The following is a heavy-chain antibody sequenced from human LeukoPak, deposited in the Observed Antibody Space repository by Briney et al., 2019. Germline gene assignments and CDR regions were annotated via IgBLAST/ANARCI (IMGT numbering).Heavy chain of an antibody. V-gene: IGHV3-30*18. CDR3: AKEYLIWFGDFDAFDI. D-gene: IGHD3-10*01. CDR1: GFTFSTYG. J-gene: IGHJ3*02. Sequence: RAGRSLRLSCAASGFTFSTYGMHWVRQAPGKGLEWVAVISYDVSSKYYADSVKGRFTISRDNSKNTLYLQMNSLRAEDTAVYYCAKEYLIWFGDFDAFDIWGQGTMVTVSS. CDR2: ISYDVSSK.